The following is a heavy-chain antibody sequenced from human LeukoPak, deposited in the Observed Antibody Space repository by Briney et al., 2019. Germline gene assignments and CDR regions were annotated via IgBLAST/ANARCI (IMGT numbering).Heavy chain of an antibody. CDR2: IYYSGST. V-gene: IGHV4-59*08. Sequence: SETLSLTCTVSGGSISGHYWNWIRQPPGKGLEWMGYIYYSGSTSYNPSLKSRVTISVDTSKNQFSLKLTSVTAADTAVYYCARLAPYPGVWASDYWGQGTLVTVSS. D-gene: IGHD1-26*01. CDR1: GGSISGHY. J-gene: IGHJ4*02. CDR3: ARLAPYPGVWASDY.